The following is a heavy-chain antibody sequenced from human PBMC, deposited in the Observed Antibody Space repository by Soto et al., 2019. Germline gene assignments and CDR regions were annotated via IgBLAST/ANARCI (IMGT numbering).Heavy chain of an antibody. V-gene: IGHV3-48*01. D-gene: IGHD7-27*01. J-gene: IGHJ6*03. Sequence: GGSLRLSCAASGFTFSSYSMNWVRQAPGKGLEWVSYISSSSSTIYYADSVKGRFTISRDNAKNSLYLQMNSLRAEDTAVYYCARAWGDHLYMDVWAQGTTVTVSS. CDR3: ARAWGDHLYMDV. CDR2: ISSSSSTI. CDR1: GFTFSSYS.